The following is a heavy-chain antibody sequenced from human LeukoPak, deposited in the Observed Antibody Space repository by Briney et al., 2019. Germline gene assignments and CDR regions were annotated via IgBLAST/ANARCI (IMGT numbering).Heavy chain of an antibody. D-gene: IGHD2-15*01. CDR2: IYDSGNT. J-gene: IGHJ5*02. Sequence: SETLSLICTVSGGSISSYYWSWIRQPPGKGLEWIGYIYDSGNTNYSPSLKSRVTISVDTSKNEFSLKLSSVTAADTAVYYCARDRCSGGSCSRFDPWGQGTLVTVSS. CDR3: ARDRCSGGSCSRFDP. V-gene: IGHV4-59*01. CDR1: GGSISSYY.